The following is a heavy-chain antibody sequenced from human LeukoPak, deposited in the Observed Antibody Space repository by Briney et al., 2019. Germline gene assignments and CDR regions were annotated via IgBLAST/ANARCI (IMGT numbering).Heavy chain of an antibody. CDR3: ARGGPRPYSSGWWDY. V-gene: IGHV3-21*04. CDR2: ITSSSSYI. CDR1: GFTFSSYS. D-gene: IGHD6-19*01. J-gene: IGHJ4*02. Sequence: GGSLRLSCAASGFTFSSYSMNWVRQAPGKGLEWVSSITSSSSYIYYADSVKGRFTISRDNAKNSLYLQMNSLRAEDTALYYCARGGPRPYSSGWWDYWGQGTLVTVSS.